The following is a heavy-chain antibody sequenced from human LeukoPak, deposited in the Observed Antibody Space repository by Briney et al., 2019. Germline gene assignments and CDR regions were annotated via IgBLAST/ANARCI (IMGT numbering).Heavy chain of an antibody. D-gene: IGHD4-23*01. Sequence: ASVTVSCKASGYTFTGYYMHWVRQAPGQGLEWMGWINPNSGGTNYAQKLQGRVTMTTDTSTSTAYMELRSLRSDDTAVYYCARDRRWQPYYMDVWGKGTTVTISS. CDR1: GYTFTGYY. V-gene: IGHV1-2*02. CDR2: INPNSGGT. CDR3: ARDRRWQPYYMDV. J-gene: IGHJ6*03.